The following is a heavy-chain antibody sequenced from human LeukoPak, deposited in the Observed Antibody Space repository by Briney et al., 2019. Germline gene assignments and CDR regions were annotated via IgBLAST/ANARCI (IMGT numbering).Heavy chain of an antibody. CDR1: GFTFSSYG. J-gene: IGHJ4*02. Sequence: PGGSLRLSCAASGFTFSSYGMHWVRQAPGKGLEWVAVISYDGSNKYYADSVKGRFTISRDNSKNTLYLQMNSLRAEDTAVYYCARTHGYSGYDPTDYWGQGTLVTVSS. D-gene: IGHD5-12*01. V-gene: IGHV3-30*03. CDR3: ARTHGYSGYDPTDY. CDR2: ISYDGSNK.